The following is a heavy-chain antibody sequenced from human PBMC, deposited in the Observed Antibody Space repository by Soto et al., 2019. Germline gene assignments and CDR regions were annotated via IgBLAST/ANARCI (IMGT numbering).Heavy chain of an antibody. D-gene: IGHD3-16*01. CDR1: GYTFSDFD. J-gene: IGHJ6*02. V-gene: IGHV1-8*01. CDR3: ARGNPFNYAGFDV. CDR2: MNAKSGDT. Sequence: QAHLEQSGAELKRPGASVKVSCKSSGYTFSDFDINWLRQASGQGPEWMGWMNAKSGDTFFAQRFQGKFNMTWDTSLSTAYMEVGSLTSDDTAIYYCARGNPFNYAGFDVWGQGTTVAVSS.